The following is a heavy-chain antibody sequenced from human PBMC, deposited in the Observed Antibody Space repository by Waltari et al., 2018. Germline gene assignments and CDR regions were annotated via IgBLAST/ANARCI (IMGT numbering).Heavy chain of an antibody. CDR3: ASTTVTTTAFDI. Sequence: QVQLQESGPGLVKPSETLSLTCAVSGYSISSGYYWGWIRQPPGKGLEWIGSIYHSGSTYYNPSLKSRVTISVDTSKNQFSLKLSSVTAADTAVYYCASTTVTTTAFDIWGQGTMVTVSS. J-gene: IGHJ3*02. D-gene: IGHD4-17*01. CDR2: IYHSGST. CDR1: GYSISSGYY. V-gene: IGHV4-38-2*01.